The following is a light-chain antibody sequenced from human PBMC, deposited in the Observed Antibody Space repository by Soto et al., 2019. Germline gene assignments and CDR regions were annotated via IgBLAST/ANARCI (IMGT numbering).Light chain of an antibody. Sequence: IQMTQSPSTLSASVGYRFTITCRASQDIRNELNWYQQKPGKAPKLLIYTTSSLQSGVPSRFRGSGSGTYFTLTISSLQPEDFATYYCLQEYNYPRTFGQGTKVDIK. CDR2: TTS. V-gene: IGKV1-6*01. CDR3: LQEYNYPRT. CDR1: QDIRNE. J-gene: IGKJ1*01.